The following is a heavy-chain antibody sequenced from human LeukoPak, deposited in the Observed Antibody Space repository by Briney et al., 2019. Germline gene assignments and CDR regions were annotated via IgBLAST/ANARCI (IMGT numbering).Heavy chain of an antibody. V-gene: IGHV3-53*05. CDR2: IYSGGST. CDR3: AKDSSSSGRGDFDY. Sequence: GGSLRLSCAASGFTVSSNYMSWVRQAPGKGLEWVSVIYSGGSTYYADSVKGRFTISRDNSKNSLYLQMNSLRTEDTALYYCAKDSSSSGRGDFDYWGQGTLVTVSS. D-gene: IGHD6-13*01. J-gene: IGHJ4*02. CDR1: GFTVSSNY.